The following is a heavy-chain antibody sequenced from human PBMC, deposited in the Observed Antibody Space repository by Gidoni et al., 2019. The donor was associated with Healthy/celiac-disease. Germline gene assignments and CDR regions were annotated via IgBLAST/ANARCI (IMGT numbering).Heavy chain of an antibody. V-gene: IGHV3-48*01. CDR2: ISSSRSTI. Sequence: EVQLVESGGGVVQPGGCLRLSCAASGFTFSSDSMNLVRQAPGKGLEWVSYISSSRSTISYADSVKGRFTISRDNAKNSLYLQMNSLRAEDTAVYYCARGFDPWGQGTLVTVSS. CDR3: ARGFDP. J-gene: IGHJ5*02. CDR1: GFTFSSDS.